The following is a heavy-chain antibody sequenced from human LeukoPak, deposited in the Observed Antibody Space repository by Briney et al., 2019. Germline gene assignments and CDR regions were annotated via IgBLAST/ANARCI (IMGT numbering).Heavy chain of an antibody. CDR1: GFTFSSYA. V-gene: IGHV3-23*01. Sequence: GGSLRLSCAASGFTFSSYAMSRVRQAPGKGLEWVSAISGSGGSTYYADSVKGRFTISRDNSKNTLYLQMNSLRAEDTAVYYCAKDPRIAARPNWFDPWGQGTLVTVSS. CDR2: ISGSGGST. CDR3: AKDPRIAARPNWFDP. J-gene: IGHJ5*02. D-gene: IGHD6-6*01.